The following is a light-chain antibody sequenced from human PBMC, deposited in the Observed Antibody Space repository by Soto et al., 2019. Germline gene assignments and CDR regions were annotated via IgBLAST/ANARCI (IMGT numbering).Light chain of an antibody. CDR3: QQYESSRT. J-gene: IGKJ1*01. CDR1: QSVSSTF. Sequence: EIVLTQSPGTLSLTPGERATLSCRASQSVSSTFLAWYQQKPGQAPKVLIYGASTRATGIPDRFSGSGSGTDFTLTISRLEPEEVAMYYCQQYESSRTFGQGTKVEMK. CDR2: GAS. V-gene: IGKV3-20*01.